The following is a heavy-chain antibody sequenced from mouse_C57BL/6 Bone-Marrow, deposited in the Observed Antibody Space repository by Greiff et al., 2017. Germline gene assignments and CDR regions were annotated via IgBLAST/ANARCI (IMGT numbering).Heavy chain of an antibody. D-gene: IGHD2-1*01. CDR1: GYTFTDYY. Sequence: SGPVLVKPGASVKMSCKASGYTFTDYYMNWVKQSHGKSLEWIGVINPYNGGTSYNQKFKGKATLTVDKSSSTAYMELNSLTSEDSAVYYCAWCNLGTWFAYWGQGTLVTVSA. J-gene: IGHJ3*01. V-gene: IGHV1-19*01. CDR2: INPYNGGT. CDR3: AWCNLGTWFAY.